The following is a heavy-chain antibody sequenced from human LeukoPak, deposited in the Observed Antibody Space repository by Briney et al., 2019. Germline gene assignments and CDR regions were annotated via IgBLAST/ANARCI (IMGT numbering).Heavy chain of an antibody. V-gene: IGHV3-30*02. Sequence: GRSLRLSCASSGFTFSSYGMHWVRQAPGKGLEWVAFIRYDGSNKYYADSVKGRFTISRDNSKNTLYLQMNSLRAEDTAVYYCAKDGGYSNWFDPWGQGTLVTVSS. D-gene: IGHD2-15*01. CDR3: AKDGGYSNWFDP. J-gene: IGHJ5*02. CDR2: IRYDGSNK. CDR1: GFTFSSYG.